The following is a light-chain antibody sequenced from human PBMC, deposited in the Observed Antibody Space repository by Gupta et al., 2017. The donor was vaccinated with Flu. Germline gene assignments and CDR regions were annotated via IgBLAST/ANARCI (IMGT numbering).Light chain of an antibody. CDR3: QHYLNSPRT. CDR1: QSFTSNY. CDR2: GAS. V-gene: IGKV3-20*01. J-gene: IGKJ1*01. Sequence: GTLSLSPGERATLSGRASQSFTSNYLAWYQQKPGQAPRLLIYGASSRATGIPDRFSASGSGTDFTLTISRLEPEDVAVYFCQHYLNSPRTFGQGTKVEI.